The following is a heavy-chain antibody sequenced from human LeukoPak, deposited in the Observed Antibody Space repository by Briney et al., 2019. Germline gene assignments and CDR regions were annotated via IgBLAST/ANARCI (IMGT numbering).Heavy chain of an antibody. J-gene: IGHJ5*02. Sequence: ASVKVSCKASGYIFIGDYIHWVRQAPGQGLEWMGWINPNTGGTVYAQKFQGRVTMTRDTSINTSYMELSRLRSDDTAVYYCARSREGWFDPWGQGTLVTVSS. CDR2: INPNTGGT. CDR3: ARSREGWFDP. CDR1: GYIFIGDY. D-gene: IGHD1-26*01. V-gene: IGHV1-2*02.